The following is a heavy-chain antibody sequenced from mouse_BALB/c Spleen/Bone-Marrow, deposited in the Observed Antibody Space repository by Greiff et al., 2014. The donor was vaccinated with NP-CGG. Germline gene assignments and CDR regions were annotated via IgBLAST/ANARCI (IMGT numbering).Heavy chain of an antibody. J-gene: IGHJ3*01. V-gene: IGHV1-31*01. CDR2: INPYNGAT. D-gene: IGHD1-2*01. CDR3: ARSGITTDFTD. CDR1: GYSFTGYY. Sequence: VQLQQSGPELVKPGASVKISCKASGYSFTGYYVHWVKQSHVKSLEWIGRINPYNGATNYNQNFTDKARLTVDESSSTAYMEFHSLTSEDYAVYYCARSGITTDFTDWGQGTLVTVST.